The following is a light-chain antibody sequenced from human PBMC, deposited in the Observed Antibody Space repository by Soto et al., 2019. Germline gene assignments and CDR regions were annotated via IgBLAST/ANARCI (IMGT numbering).Light chain of an antibody. CDR1: QSVSSN. CDR2: RAS. CDR3: QQYNNWLRT. J-gene: IGKJ1*01. Sequence: EIVMTQSPATLSVSPGERATLSCRASQSVSSNLAWYQQKPGQAPRLLIYRASTRATGVPARFSGSGSGTEFTLTISSLQSEDFAVYYCQQYNNWLRTFGQGTKVEIK. V-gene: IGKV3-15*01.